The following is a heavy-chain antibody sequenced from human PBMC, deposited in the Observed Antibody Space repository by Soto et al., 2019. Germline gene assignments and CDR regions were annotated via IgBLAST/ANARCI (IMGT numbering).Heavy chain of an antibody. D-gene: IGHD3-22*01. CDR2: IYYSGST. CDR1: GGSISSGGYY. J-gene: IGHJ6*02. V-gene: IGHV4-31*03. Sequence: QVQLQESGPGLVKPSQTLSLTCTVSGGSISSGGYYWSWIRQHPGKGLEWIGYIYYSGSTYYNPSSNERLTITVAAFKDQFSLKLSSVTASDVDVYYGARAANSSGYYSFCYYGLDVWGQGPTVTVS. CDR3: ARAANSSGYYSFCYYGLDV.